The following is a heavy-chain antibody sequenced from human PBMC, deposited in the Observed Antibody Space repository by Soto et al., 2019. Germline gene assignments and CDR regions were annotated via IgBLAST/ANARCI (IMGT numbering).Heavy chain of an antibody. CDR3: ARVPDR. D-gene: IGHD2-2*01. CDR2: IYHSGST. J-gene: IGHJ5*02. Sequence: SETLSLTCAVSGVSISNGGYSWRWIRQPPGKGLEWIGYIYHSGSTYYNPSLKSRVTISVDRSKNQFSLKLSSVTAADAAVYYCARVPDRWGQGTLVTVSS. CDR1: GVSISNGGYS. V-gene: IGHV4-30-2*01.